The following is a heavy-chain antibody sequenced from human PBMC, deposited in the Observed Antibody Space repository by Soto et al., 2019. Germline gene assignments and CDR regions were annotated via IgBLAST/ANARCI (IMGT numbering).Heavy chain of an antibody. CDR1: VGSISSSSFY. J-gene: IGHJ4*02. CDR3: ARHGGKSGYEYELDY. CDR2: IYYSGNT. Sequence: SETLSLTCTVSVGSISSSSFYWGWIRQPPGKGLEWIGSIYYSGNTYYNPSLKSRVTISVDTSKNQFSLKLSSVTAADTAVYYCARHGGKSGYEYELDYWGQGTVVTVSS. V-gene: IGHV4-39*01. D-gene: IGHD5-12*01.